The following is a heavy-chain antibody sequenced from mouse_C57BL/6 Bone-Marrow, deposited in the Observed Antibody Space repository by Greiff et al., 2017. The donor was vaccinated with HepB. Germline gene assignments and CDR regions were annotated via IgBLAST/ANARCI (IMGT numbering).Heavy chain of an antibody. CDR1: GYTFTSYW. J-gene: IGHJ2*01. V-gene: IGHV1-72*01. Sequence: QVQLLQPGAELVKPGASVKLSCKASGYTFTSYWMYWVKQRPGRGLEWMGRIDPNSGGTKYNEKFKSKATLTVDKPSSTAYMQLSSLTSEDSAVYYCARSEDGYYYGYWGQGTTLTVSS. D-gene: IGHD1-1*01. CDR3: ARSEDGYYYGY. CDR2: IDPNSGGT.